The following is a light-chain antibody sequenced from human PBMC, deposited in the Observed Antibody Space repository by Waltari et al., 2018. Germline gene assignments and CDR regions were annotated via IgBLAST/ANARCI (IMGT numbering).Light chain of an antibody. J-gene: IGLJ2*01. CDR1: PSSVARHTH. Sequence: QSALTHPPPASGSPGRAVPTPCTGTPSSVARHTHVTCYRQHPGKAPKLMIYAVSKRPSRVPVRFSGSKSGNTASLTVSGLQAEDEADYYCSSSVGSNNLHVVFGGGTKLTVL. CDR3: SSSVGSNNLHVV. CDR2: AVS. V-gene: IGLV2-8*01.